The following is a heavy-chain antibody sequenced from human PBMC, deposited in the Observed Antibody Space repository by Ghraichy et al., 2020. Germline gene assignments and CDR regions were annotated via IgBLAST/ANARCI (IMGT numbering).Heavy chain of an antibody. CDR2: IYYSGST. D-gene: IGHD3-10*01. Sequence: SQTLSLTCTVSGGSISSDGYYWSWIRQHPGKGLEWIGYIYYSGSTYYNPSLKSRLTISVDTSKNQFSLRLSSVTAADTAVYYCARVGAITHSYGMDVWGQGTTVTVSS. CDR3: ARVGAITHSYGMDV. CDR1: GGSISSDGYY. J-gene: IGHJ6*02. V-gene: IGHV4-31*03.